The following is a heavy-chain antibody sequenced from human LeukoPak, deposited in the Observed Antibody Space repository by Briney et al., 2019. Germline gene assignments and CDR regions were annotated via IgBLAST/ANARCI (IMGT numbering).Heavy chain of an antibody. D-gene: IGHD1-1*01. CDR1: GYTFTDYY. V-gene: IGHV1-2*02. CDR3: ARAEVRYWNQGGKNWFDP. J-gene: IGHJ5*02. Sequence: ASVKVSCKASGYTFTDYYMHWVRQTPGQGLEWMGWVNPNSGDTNYAQKFQGRVTMTRDTSHSTAYMVLSRRRSDDTAVYYCARAEVRYWNQGGKNWFDPWGQGTLVTVSS. CDR2: VNPNSGDT.